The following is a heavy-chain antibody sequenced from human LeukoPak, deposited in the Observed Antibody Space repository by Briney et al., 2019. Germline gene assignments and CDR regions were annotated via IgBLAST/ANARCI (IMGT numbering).Heavy chain of an antibody. Sequence: PSETLFLTCAVYGGSFSGYYWSWIRQPPGKGLEWIGEINHSGSTNYNPSLKSRVTISVDTSKNQFSLKLSSVTAADTAVYYCASSGSGFGEFYYYYGMDVWGQGTTVTVSS. D-gene: IGHD3-10*01. CDR2: INHSGST. J-gene: IGHJ6*02. CDR1: GGSFSGYY. V-gene: IGHV4-34*01. CDR3: ASSGSGFGEFYYYYGMDV.